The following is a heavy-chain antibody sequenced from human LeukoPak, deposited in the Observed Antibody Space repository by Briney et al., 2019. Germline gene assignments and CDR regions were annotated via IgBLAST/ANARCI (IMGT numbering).Heavy chain of an antibody. Sequence: GASVKVSCKASGYTFTSYDINWVRQATGQGLEWMGWMNPNSGNTGYAQKFQGRVTMTRNTSISTAYMELSSLRSEDTAVYYCAGVNYPNQWLVRGAMPNWFDPWAREPWSPSPQ. V-gene: IGHV1-8*01. CDR2: MNPNSGNT. CDR3: AGVNYPNQWLVRGAMPNWFDP. CDR1: GYTFTSYD. J-gene: IGHJ5*02. D-gene: IGHD6-19*01.